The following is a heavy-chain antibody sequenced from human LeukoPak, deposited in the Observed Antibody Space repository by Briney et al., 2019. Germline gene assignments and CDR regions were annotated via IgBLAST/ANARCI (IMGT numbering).Heavy chain of an antibody. D-gene: IGHD3-10*01. V-gene: IGHV3-33*08. CDR2: IWYDGSHK. J-gene: IGHJ4*02. CDR1: GSTFSTYA. Sequence: PGRSLRLSCAASGSTFSTYAMHWVRQAPGKGLEWVAVIWYDGSHKYYADSVKGRFTISRDNSKNTLHLQMNSLRAEDTAVYYCARDLLLWFGELSGDSDYWGQGTLVTVSS. CDR3: ARDLLLWFGELSGDSDY.